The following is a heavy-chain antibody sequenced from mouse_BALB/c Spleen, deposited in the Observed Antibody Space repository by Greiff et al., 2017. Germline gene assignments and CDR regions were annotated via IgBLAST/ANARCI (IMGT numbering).Heavy chain of an antibody. CDR2: INPSNGGT. D-gene: IGHD2-2*01. V-gene: IGHV1S81*02. Sequence: QVQLQQSGAELVKPGASVKLSCKASGYTFTSYYMYWVKQRPGQGLEWIGEINPSNGGTNFNEKFKSKATLTVDKSSSTAYMQLSSLTSEDSAVYYCTRCRYGYDDAGYYYAMDYWGQGTSVTVSS. J-gene: IGHJ4*01. CDR1: GYTFTSYY. CDR3: TRCRYGYDDAGYYYAMDY.